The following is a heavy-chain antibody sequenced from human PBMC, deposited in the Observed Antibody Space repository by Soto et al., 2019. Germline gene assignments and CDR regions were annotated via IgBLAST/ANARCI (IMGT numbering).Heavy chain of an antibody. D-gene: IGHD3-22*01. CDR2: IKQDGSEK. CDR1: GFTFSNYW. J-gene: IGHJ4*02. CDR3: ARDRGPYYYDSSGLALDY. Sequence: GGSLRLSCAASGFTFSNYWMTWVRQAPGKGLEWVANIKQDGSEKYCVDSVKGRFTISRDNAKKSLYLQMNSLRAEDTAVYYCARDRGPYYYDSSGLALDYWGQGTLVTVSS. V-gene: IGHV3-7*01.